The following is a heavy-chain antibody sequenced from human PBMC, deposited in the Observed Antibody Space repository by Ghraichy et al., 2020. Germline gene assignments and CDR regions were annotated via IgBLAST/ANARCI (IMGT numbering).Heavy chain of an antibody. CDR3: ARVQYCSGGSCSNYFDY. V-gene: IGHV4-34*01. Sequence: SQTLSLTCAVYGGSFSGYYWSWIRQPPGKGLEWIGEINHSGSTNYNPSLKSRVTISVDTSKNQFSLKLSSVTAADTAVYYCARVQYCSGGSCSNYFDYWGQGTLVTVSS. CDR2: INHSGST. CDR1: GGSFSGYY. J-gene: IGHJ4*02. D-gene: IGHD2-15*01.